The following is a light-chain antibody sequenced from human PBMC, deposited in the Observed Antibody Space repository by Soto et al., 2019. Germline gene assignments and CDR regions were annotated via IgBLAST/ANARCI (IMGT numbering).Light chain of an antibody. CDR2: EVS. CDR3: SSYTSNSTPYV. V-gene: IGLV2-14*01. CDR1: SSDVGGYNY. J-gene: IGLJ1*01. Sequence: QPALTQPASVSGSPGQSITIACTGTSSDVGGYNYVSWYQQHPGKAPKLMIYEVSNRPSGVSNRFSGSKSGNTASLTISGLQPEDEADYYCSSYTSNSTPYVFGTGTKLTVL.